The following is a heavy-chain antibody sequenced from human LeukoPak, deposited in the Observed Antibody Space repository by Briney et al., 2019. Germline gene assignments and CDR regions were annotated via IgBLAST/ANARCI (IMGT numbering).Heavy chain of an antibody. J-gene: IGHJ3*02. CDR1: GFTFSTFA. CDR3: ASRQYDILTGYDGALDI. CDR2: ISASRGST. D-gene: IGHD3-9*01. Sequence: GGSLRLSCAAPGFTFSTFAMSWVRQAPGKALEWVSIISASRGSTYYADSVKGRFTISRDNSKNTLYLQMNSLRAEDTAVYYCASRQYDILTGYDGALDIRGQGTMVTVSS. V-gene: IGHV3-23*01.